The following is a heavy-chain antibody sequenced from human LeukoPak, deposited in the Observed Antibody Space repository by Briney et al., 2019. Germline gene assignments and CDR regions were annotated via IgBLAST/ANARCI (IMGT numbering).Heavy chain of an antibody. CDR3: ARAARANYYMDV. D-gene: IGHD6-6*01. CDR1: GFTFSSYN. V-gene: IGHV3-48*01. Sequence: GGSLRLSCAASGFTFSSYNMNWVRQAPGKGLEWVSYISSSSSTIYYADSVKGRFTISRDNAKNSLYLQMNSLRAEDTAVYYCARAARANYYMDVWGKGTTVTVSS. CDR2: ISSSSSTI. J-gene: IGHJ6*03.